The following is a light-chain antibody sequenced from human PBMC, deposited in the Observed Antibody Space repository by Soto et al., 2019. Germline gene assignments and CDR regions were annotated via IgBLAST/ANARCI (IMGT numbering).Light chain of an antibody. Sequence: QSVLTQPASVSGSPGQSITISCTGTSSDVGGYNSVSWYQQHPGKAPKLLIYEVSNRPSGLSNRFSVSKSGNTASLTISGLQAEDEADYYCSSYAGSSTLVFGTGTKVTVL. CDR3: SSYAGSSTLV. V-gene: IGLV2-14*01. CDR1: SSDVGGYNS. CDR2: EVS. J-gene: IGLJ1*01.